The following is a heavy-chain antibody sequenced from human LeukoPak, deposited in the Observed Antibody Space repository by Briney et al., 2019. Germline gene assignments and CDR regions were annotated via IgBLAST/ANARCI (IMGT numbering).Heavy chain of an antibody. V-gene: IGHV3-48*01. D-gene: IGHD2-2*02. J-gene: IGHJ4*02. Sequence: GGSLRLSCAASGFTFSSYSMNWVRQAPGKGLEWVSYISSSSSTIYYADSVKGRFTISRDNAKNSLYLQMNSLRAEDTAVYYCARDVGSIVVVPAAIAVFDYWGQGTLVTVSS. CDR1: GFTFSSYS. CDR3: ARDVGSIVVVPAAIAVFDY. CDR2: ISSSSSTI.